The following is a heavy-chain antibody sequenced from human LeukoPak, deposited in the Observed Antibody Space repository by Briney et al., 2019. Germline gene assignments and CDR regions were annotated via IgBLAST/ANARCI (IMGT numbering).Heavy chain of an antibody. J-gene: IGHJ4*02. D-gene: IGHD7-27*01. CDR2: LYSGGNT. V-gene: IGHV3-53*01. Sequence: GGSLRLSCAASGFSVSTDYMTWVRQAPGKGLEWVSTLYSGGNTYYADSVKGRFTISRYNSKNTLYLEMNSLRAEDTAVYYCARGWGSFENWGQGTLVAVSS. CDR3: ARGWGSFEN. CDR1: GFSVSTDY.